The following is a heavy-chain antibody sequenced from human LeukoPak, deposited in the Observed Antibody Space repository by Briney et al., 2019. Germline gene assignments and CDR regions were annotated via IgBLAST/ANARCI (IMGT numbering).Heavy chain of an antibody. J-gene: IGHJ6*03. Sequence: SETLSLTCTVSGGSISSGDYYWSWIRQHPGEGLEWVGYISYSRSTYYNPSLTSRLTISVDTSKNQFSLRLISVTAADTAVYYCARSEPVYYYYMDVWGKGTTVTVSS. CDR2: ISYSRST. V-gene: IGHV4-31*03. CDR1: GGSISSGDYY. CDR3: ARSEPVYYYYMDV.